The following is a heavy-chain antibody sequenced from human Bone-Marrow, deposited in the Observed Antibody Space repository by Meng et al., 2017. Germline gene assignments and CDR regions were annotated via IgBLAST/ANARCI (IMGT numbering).Heavy chain of an antibody. CDR1: GYTFTGHY. J-gene: IGHJ3*02. D-gene: IGHD2-21*01. CDR2: INPDSGGP. CDR3: AVLVDGNPFHI. Sequence: ASVKVSCKASGYTFTGHYIHWVRQAPGQGLEWVGRINPDSGGPNYAQKFHGRVTMTRDTSISTAYMDLRRLRSDDTAVYYCAVLVDGNPFHIWRQGTMLSVSS. V-gene: IGHV1-2*06.